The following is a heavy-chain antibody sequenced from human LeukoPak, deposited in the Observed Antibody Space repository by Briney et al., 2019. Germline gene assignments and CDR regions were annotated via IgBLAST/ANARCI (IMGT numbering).Heavy chain of an antibody. D-gene: IGHD2-2*02. CDR1: GYTFTGYY. V-gene: IGHV1-2*02. Sequence: ASVKVSCKASGYTFTGYYMHWVRQAPGQGLEWMGWINPNSGGTNYAQKFQGRVTMTRDTSISTAYMELSRLRSDDTAVYYCARVVPAAIWREYFQHWGQGTLVTVSS. J-gene: IGHJ1*01. CDR3: ARVVPAAIWREYFQH. CDR2: INPNSGGT.